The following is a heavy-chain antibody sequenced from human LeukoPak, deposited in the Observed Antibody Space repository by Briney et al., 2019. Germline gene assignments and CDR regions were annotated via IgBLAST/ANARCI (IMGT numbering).Heavy chain of an antibody. CDR3: ARDGYSYGCD. J-gene: IGHJ4*02. CDR1: GGTFSSYA. CDR2: IIPIFGTA. V-gene: IGHV1-69*05. Sequence: SVKVSCKASGGTFSSYAISWVRQAPGRGLEWMGGIIPIFGTANYAQKFQGRVTMTRDTSISTAYMELTRLTSDDTAVYYCARDGYSYGCDWGQGTLVTVSS. D-gene: IGHD5-18*01.